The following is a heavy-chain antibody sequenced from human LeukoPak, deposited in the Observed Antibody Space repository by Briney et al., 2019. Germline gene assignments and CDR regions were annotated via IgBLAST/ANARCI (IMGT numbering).Heavy chain of an antibody. J-gene: IGHJ4*02. CDR3: AKSGYNRFDY. Sequence: PGGSLRLSCAASGFTFSSYAMYWVRQAPGKGLEWVANIKQDGSEKYYVGSVKGRFTISGDNSKSTLYLQMNSLRAEDTAVYYCAKSGYNRFDYWGQGTLLTVSS. V-gene: IGHV3-7*03. D-gene: IGHD5-24*01. CDR1: GFTFSSYA. CDR2: IKQDGSEK.